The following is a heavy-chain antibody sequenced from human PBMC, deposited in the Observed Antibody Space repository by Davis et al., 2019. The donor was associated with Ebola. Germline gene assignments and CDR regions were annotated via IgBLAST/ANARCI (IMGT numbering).Heavy chain of an antibody. J-gene: IGHJ4*02. D-gene: IGHD6-13*01. V-gene: IGHV1-3*01. CDR3: AKDSSSWAYYDSAGYPFDH. CDR2: ISAYNGQI. CDR1: GYTFTSYT. Sequence: ASVKVSCKASGYTFTSYTMHWVRQAPGQSLEWMGWISAYNGQIKYAQKFEGRVTMTTDTSTNTGYMELRSLKSDDTAMYYCAKDSSSWAYYDSAGYPFDHWGQGTLVTVSS.